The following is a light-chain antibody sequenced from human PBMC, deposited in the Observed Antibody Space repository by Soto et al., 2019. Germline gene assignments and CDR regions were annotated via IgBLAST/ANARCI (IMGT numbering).Light chain of an antibody. CDR2: DVT. Sequence: QSALTQPRSVSGSPGQSVTISCTGTSSDVGGFNYVSWYQQLPGKAPKLMIYDVTERPSGVPERFSGSKSGNTASLTISGLQAEDEADYNCCSFSGTSHWVFGGGTKLTVL. CDR3: CSFSGTSHWV. CDR1: SSDVGGFNY. V-gene: IGLV2-11*01. J-gene: IGLJ3*02.